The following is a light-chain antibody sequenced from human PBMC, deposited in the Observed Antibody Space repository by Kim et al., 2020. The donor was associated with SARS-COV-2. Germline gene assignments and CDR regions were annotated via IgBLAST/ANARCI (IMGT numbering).Light chain of an antibody. CDR3: SSYTSSSTPYV. V-gene: IGLV2-14*03. CDR1: SSDVGGYNY. J-gene: IGLJ1*01. CDR2: DVS. Sequence: QSITISCPGTSSDVGGYNYVSLYQQHPGKAPKLMIYDVSNRPSGVSNRFSGSKSGNTASLTISGLQAEDEADYYCSSYTSSSTPYVFGTGTKVTVL.